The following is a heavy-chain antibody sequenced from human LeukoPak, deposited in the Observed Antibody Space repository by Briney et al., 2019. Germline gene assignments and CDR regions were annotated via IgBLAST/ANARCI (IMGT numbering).Heavy chain of an antibody. V-gene: IGHV3-9*01. Sequence: PGGSLRLSCAASGFTFDDYAMHWARQAPGKGLEWVSGISWNSGSIGYADSVKGRFTISRDNAKNSLYLQMNSLRAEDTALYYCAKGDSSGWYIDAFDIWGQGTMVTVSS. CDR1: GFTFDDYA. D-gene: IGHD6-19*01. CDR2: ISWNSGSI. CDR3: AKGDSSGWYIDAFDI. J-gene: IGHJ3*02.